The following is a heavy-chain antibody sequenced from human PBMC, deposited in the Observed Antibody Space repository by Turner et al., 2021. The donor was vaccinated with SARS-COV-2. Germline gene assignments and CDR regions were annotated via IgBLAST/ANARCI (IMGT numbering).Heavy chain of an antibody. CDR1: GYTFTSYD. J-gene: IGHJ4*02. CDR3: ARTFTAMVRVDY. Sequence: QVQLVQSGAEVKKPGASVKVSCKDSGYTFTSYDINWVRQATGQGLEWMRWRNPNSGNTGYAQKCQGRVTMTRNTSISTAYMELSSLRSEDTAVYYCARTFTAMVRVDYWGQGTMVTVSS. V-gene: IGHV1-8*01. D-gene: IGHD5-18*01. CDR2: RNPNSGNT.